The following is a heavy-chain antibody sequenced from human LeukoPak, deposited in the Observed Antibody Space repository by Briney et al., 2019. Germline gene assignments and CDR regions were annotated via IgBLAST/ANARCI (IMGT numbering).Heavy chain of an antibody. D-gene: IGHD2-21*02. CDR1: GFTFSNYA. CDR3: VKHSVSFGDSRPDS. V-gene: IGHV3-23*01. Sequence: PGGSLRLSRAASGFTFSNYAMSWVRQPPEKGLEWVSGISDSGGRTYYADSVKGRFTVSRDNSKNTLYLQMKSLRAEDTAVYYCVKHSVSFGDSRPDSWGQGTLVTVSS. CDR2: ISDSGGRT. J-gene: IGHJ4*02.